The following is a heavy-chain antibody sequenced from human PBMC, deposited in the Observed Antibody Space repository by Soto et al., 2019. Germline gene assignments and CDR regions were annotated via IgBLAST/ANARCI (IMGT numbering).Heavy chain of an antibody. CDR2: VNPILSMS. Sequence: QVQLVQSGAEVKRPGSSVKVSCKASGDTFNFYSINWVRQAPGVGLEWVGRVNPILSMSNYAQRFQGRVTMTADKSTSTAYMELRSLRSEDTAIYYCASSYGSGYRDFDYWGQGALVTVSS. J-gene: IGHJ4*02. CDR1: GDTFNFYS. CDR3: ASSYGSGYRDFDY. V-gene: IGHV1-69*02. D-gene: IGHD3-10*01.